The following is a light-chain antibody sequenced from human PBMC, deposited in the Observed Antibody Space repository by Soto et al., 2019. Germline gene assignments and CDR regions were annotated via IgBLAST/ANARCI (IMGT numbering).Light chain of an antibody. CDR1: QGIRDA. Sequence: DIQMTQSPSSLSASVGDRVTITCRASQGIRDALGWYQQKPGKAPKRLIYAASSLQSGVPSRFSGSGSGTEFTLTISSLQPEDFATDYCLQNNSYPQTFGQGTKVEIK. CDR3: LQNNSYPQT. V-gene: IGKV1-17*01. CDR2: AAS. J-gene: IGKJ1*01.